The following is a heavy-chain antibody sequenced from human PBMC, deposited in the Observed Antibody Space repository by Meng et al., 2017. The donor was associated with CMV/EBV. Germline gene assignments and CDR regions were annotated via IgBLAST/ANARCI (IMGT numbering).Heavy chain of an antibody. CDR3: AREGNWGAGDY. J-gene: IGHJ4*02. CDR2: IIPIFGTA. Sequence: SVTVSCKASGGTFSSYAICWVRQAPGQGLEWMGGIIPIFGTANYAQKFQGRVTITTDESTSTAYMELSSLRSEDTAVYYCAREGNWGAGDYWGQGTLVTVSS. V-gene: IGHV1-69*05. CDR1: GGTFSSYA. D-gene: IGHD7-27*01.